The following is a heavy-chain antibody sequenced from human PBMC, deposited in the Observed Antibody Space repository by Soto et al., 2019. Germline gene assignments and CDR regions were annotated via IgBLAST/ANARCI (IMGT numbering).Heavy chain of an antibody. Sequence: SETLSLTCTVSGGSISNYYWSWIRQPPGKGLEWIGYVYYSGSTKDNPSPKSRVTISVDTSKNPFSLKLSSVTAADTAVYFCARAEMTTIRAFDIWGQGTMVTVSS. J-gene: IGHJ3*02. V-gene: IGHV4-59*01. CDR2: VYYSGST. D-gene: IGHD4-4*01. CDR1: GGSISNYY. CDR3: ARAEMTTIRAFDI.